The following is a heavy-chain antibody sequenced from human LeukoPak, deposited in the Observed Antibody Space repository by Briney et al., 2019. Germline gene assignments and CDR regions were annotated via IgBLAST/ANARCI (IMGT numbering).Heavy chain of an antibody. CDR3: ARDRGTIFGVANFDY. J-gene: IGHJ4*02. V-gene: IGHV4-4*07. CDR1: GGSISSYY. D-gene: IGHD3-3*01. Sequence: SETLSLTCTVSGGSISSYYWSLIRQPAGKGLEWIRRIYTSGSTNYNPSLKSRVTMSVDTSKNQFSLKLNSVTAADTAVYYCARDRGTIFGVANFDYWGQGTLVTVSS. CDR2: IYTSGST.